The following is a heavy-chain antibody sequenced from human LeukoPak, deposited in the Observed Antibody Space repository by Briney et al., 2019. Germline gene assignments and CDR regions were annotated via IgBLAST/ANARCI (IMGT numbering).Heavy chain of an antibody. Sequence: GRSLRLSCAASGFTFSSYAMHWVRQAPGKGLEWVAVISYDGSNKYYADSVKGRFTISRDNSKNTLYLQMNSLRVEDTAVYYCGQDYWGQGTLVAVSP. CDR1: GFTFSSYA. J-gene: IGHJ4*02. V-gene: IGHV3-30*04. CDR2: ISYDGSNK. CDR3: GQDY.